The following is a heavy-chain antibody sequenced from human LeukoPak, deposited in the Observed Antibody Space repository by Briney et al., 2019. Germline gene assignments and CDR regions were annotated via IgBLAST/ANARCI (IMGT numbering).Heavy chain of an antibody. D-gene: IGHD6-13*01. CDR2: INHSGST. V-gene: IGHV4-34*01. CDR1: GGSFSGYY. J-gene: IGHJ4*02. Sequence: SETLSLTCAVYGGSFSGYYWSWIRQPPGKGLEWIGEINHSGSTNYNPSLKSRVTISVDTSKNQFSLKLSSVTAADTAVYYCARGRGIAAAGTDYFDYWGQGTLVTVSS. CDR3: ARGRGIAAAGTDYFDY.